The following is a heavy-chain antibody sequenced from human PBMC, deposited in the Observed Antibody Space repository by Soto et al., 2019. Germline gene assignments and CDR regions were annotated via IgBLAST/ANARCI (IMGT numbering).Heavy chain of an antibody. CDR3: AAVLARMVREPSVTLGAYYYSMDV. CDR1: GHTLSESS. Sequence: ASVKVSCKVSGHTLSESSIHWVRQSPGRGLEWMGGFDPDVGGTKYAQEFQGRVTLAEGTSTDTAYMDLSSLTFGDTAVYYCAAVLARMVREPSVTLGAYYYSMDVWGQGTTVTVSS. J-gene: IGHJ6*02. D-gene: IGHD3-10*01. CDR2: FDPDVGGT. V-gene: IGHV1-24*01.